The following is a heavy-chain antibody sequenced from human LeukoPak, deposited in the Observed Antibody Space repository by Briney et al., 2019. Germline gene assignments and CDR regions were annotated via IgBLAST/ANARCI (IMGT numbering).Heavy chain of an antibody. D-gene: IGHD5-12*01. Sequence: GGSLRLSCAASGFTFSSYGMHWVRQAPGKGLEWVAVISYDGSNKYYADSVKGRFTISRDNSKNTLYLQMNSLRAEDTALYYCARDPLYSGYDFAYWGQGTLVTVSS. V-gene: IGHV3-30*03. CDR2: ISYDGSNK. CDR1: GFTFSSYG. J-gene: IGHJ4*02. CDR3: ARDPLYSGYDFAY.